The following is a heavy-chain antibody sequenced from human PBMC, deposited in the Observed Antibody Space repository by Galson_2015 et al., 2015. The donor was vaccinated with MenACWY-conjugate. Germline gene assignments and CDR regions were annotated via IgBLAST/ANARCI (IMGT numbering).Heavy chain of an antibody. CDR2: IYHSGST. D-gene: IGHD3-10*01. CDR3: ARDSGYYYGSGSYYND. V-gene: IGHV4-4*02. J-gene: IGHJ4*02. CDR1: GGSISSSNW. Sequence: SETLSLTYAVSGGSISSSNWWSWVRQPPGKGLEWIGEIYHSGSTNYNPSLKSRVTTSVDKSKNQFSLKLSSVTAAGTAVYYCARDSGYYYGSGSYYNDWGQGTLVTVSS.